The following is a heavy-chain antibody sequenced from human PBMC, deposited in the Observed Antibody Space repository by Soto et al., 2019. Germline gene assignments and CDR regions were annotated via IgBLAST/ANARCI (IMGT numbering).Heavy chain of an antibody. CDR3: ARYRREAVAGYTLDN. V-gene: IGHV4-59*01. Sequence: SETLSLTCTVSGGSISSNYWTWIRQPPGKGLEWIGYVYNSGSTNYNPSLKSRVTISEDTSKSQFSLKVNSMTAADTAVYYCARYRREAVAGYTLDNWGQGILVTGSS. J-gene: IGHJ4*02. CDR1: GGSISSNY. D-gene: IGHD6-13*01. CDR2: VYNSGST.